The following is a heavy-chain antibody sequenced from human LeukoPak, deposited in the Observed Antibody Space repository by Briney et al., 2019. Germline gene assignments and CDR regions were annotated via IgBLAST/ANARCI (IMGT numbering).Heavy chain of an antibody. V-gene: IGHV4-59*01. CDR3: ARVRGPGGTFDY. Sequence: SETLSLTCTVSGGSISSYYWSWIRQPPGKGLEWIGYIYYSGSTNYNPSLKSRVTISVDTSKNQFSLKLSSVTAADTAVYYCARVRGPGGTFDYWGQGTLVTVSS. CDR1: GGSISSYY. CDR2: IYYSGST. D-gene: IGHD3-16*01. J-gene: IGHJ4*02.